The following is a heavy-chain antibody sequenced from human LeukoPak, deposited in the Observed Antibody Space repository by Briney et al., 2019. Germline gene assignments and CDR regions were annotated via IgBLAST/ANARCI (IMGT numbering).Heavy chain of an antibody. J-gene: IGHJ5*02. CDR2: ISGDGGST. CDR1: GFTFSSHA. V-gene: IGHV3-23*01. Sequence: GGSLRLSCAASGFTFSSHAMNWVRQAPGKGLEWVSFISGDGGSTFYADSVKGRFTISRDNSKNTLSLQMHSLRAEDTAVYYCARLLDASAFAHWGQGTLVTVSS. D-gene: IGHD2-21*01. CDR3: ARLLDASAFAH.